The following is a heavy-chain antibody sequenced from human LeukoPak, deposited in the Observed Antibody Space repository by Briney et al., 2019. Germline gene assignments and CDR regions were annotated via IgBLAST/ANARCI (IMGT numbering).Heavy chain of an antibody. V-gene: IGHV4-34*01. CDR3: ARQWLVIGGWFDP. CDR1: DGSFSGYY. CDR2: INHSGST. Sequence: PSETLSLTCAVYDGSFSGYYWNWIRQPPGRGLEWIGGINHSGSTNYNPSLKSRVIISVDTTKNQFSLKMSSVTAADTAVYYCARQWLVIGGWFDPWGQGTLVTVSS. D-gene: IGHD6-19*01. J-gene: IGHJ5*02.